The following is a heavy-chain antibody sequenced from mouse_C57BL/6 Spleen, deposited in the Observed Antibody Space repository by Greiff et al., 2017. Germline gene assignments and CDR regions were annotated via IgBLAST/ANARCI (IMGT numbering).Heavy chain of an antibody. V-gene: IGHV1-62-2*01. CDR1: GYTFTEYT. D-gene: IGHD1-1*01. Sequence: VQLQQSGAELVKPGASVKLSCKASGYTFTEYTIHWVKQRSGQGLEWIGWFYPGSGSIKYNEKFKDKATLTADKSSSTVYMELSRLTSEDSAVYFGARHEDYHYGRSFYYFDYWGQGTTLTVSS. J-gene: IGHJ2*01. CDR2: FYPGSGSI. CDR3: ARHEDYHYGRSFYYFDY.